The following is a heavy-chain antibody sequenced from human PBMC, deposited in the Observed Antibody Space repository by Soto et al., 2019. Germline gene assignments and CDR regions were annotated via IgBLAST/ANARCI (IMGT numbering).Heavy chain of an antibody. CDR1: GYTFTRYG. CDR3: ARDRPSTYYDDSSGYYYEGYFDY. J-gene: IGHJ4*02. D-gene: IGHD3-22*01. V-gene: IGHV1-18*01. Sequence: QVQLVQSGAEVKKPGASVKVSCKASGYTFTRYGISWVRQAPGQGLEWMGWISAYNGNTNYAEKVQGRVTMNTATPTSTAYMEQGSLRSDDTAVYYCARDRPSTYYDDSSGYYYEGYFDYWGQGTLVTDSS. CDR2: ISAYNGNT.